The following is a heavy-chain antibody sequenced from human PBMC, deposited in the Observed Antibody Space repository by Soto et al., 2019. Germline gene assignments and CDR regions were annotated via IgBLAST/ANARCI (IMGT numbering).Heavy chain of an antibody. V-gene: IGHV3-23*05. CDR3: AKGGYNYGFLFDC. D-gene: IGHD5-18*01. CDR1: GFTLSSNY. Sequence: GGSLRLSCAASGFTLSSNYMSWVRQAPGKGLEWVSTIDNSGGITYYADSVKGRFTISRDNSKNTLYLQMNSLRAEDTAVYYCAKGGYNYGFLFDCWGQGTLVTVSS. J-gene: IGHJ4*02. CDR2: IDNSGGIT.